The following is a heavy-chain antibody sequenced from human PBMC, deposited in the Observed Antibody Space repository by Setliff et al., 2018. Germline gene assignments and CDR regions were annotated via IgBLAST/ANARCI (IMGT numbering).Heavy chain of an antibody. J-gene: IGHJ4*02. CDR3: ARSPPNRGSGSGWYGDF. D-gene: IGHD6-19*01. V-gene: IGHV1-18*01. Sequence: ASVKVSCKASGYPFLSYGITWVRQAPGQGLEWMAWISAYDGNTRFAQNFQGRVTLTTDTPTSTAYMELRGLISDDTAVYYCARSPPNRGSGSGWYGDFWGQGTLVTVSS. CDR2: ISAYDGNT. CDR1: GYPFLSYG.